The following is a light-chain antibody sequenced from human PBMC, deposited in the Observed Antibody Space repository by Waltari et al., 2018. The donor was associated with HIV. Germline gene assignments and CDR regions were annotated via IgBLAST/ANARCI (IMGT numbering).Light chain of an antibody. CDR1: SSDVGSYNL. CDR2: EVN. CDR3: CSDAGSRRV. Sequence: QSALTQPASVSGSPGQSITISCTGTSSDVGSYNLVSWYQQYPGKAPKLMIYEVNKRPAVISNPFSGSKSGNTASLTISGLQAEDEADYYCCSDAGSRRVFGTGTKVTVL. J-gene: IGLJ1*01. V-gene: IGLV2-23*02.